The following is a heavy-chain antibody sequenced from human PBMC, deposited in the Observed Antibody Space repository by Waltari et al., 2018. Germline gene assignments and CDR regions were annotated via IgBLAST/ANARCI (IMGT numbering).Heavy chain of an antibody. Sequence: QVQLVQSGAEVKKPGASVKVSCKASGYTFTSYAMHWVRQAPGQRLEWMGGINAGNGNTKYSQKFQGRVTITRDTSASTAYMELSSLRSEDTAVYYCARDGYYDSSGYYDYWGQGTLVTVSS. V-gene: IGHV1-3*01. D-gene: IGHD3-22*01. J-gene: IGHJ4*02. CDR2: INAGNGNT. CDR3: ARDGYYDSSGYYDY. CDR1: GYTFTSYA.